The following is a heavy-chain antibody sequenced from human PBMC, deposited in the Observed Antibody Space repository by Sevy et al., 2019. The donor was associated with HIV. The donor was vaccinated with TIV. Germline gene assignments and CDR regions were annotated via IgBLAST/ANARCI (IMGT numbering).Heavy chain of an antibody. J-gene: IGHJ6*02. D-gene: IGHD3-10*01. CDR3: AREGYYYRSGTYRPPNYYGMDV. CDR1: GYTFSSYG. Sequence: ASVKVSCKASGYTFSSYGISWVRQAPGQGLEWMGWISDYNGYTNYAHKFQGRVTMSTETSTRTAYMELRSLRSDDTAIYFCAREGYYYRSGTYRPPNYYGMDVWDQGTAVTVSS. V-gene: IGHV1-18*01. CDR2: ISDYNGYT.